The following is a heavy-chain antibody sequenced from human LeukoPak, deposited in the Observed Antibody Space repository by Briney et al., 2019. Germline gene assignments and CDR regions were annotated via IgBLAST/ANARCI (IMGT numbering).Heavy chain of an antibody. D-gene: IGHD3-22*01. Sequence: GGSLRLSCAASGFTFSDYYMSWIRQAPGKGLEWVSYISGSSSTIYYADSVKGRFTISRDNAKNSLYLQMNSLRAEDTAVYYCARRIYYDNSGYSYWGQGALVTVSS. V-gene: IGHV3-11*01. CDR2: ISGSSSTI. CDR1: GFTFSDYY. CDR3: ARRIYYDNSGYSY. J-gene: IGHJ4*02.